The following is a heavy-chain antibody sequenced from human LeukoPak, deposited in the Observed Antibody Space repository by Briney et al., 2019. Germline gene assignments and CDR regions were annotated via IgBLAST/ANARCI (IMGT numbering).Heavy chain of an antibody. CDR2: IYYSGST. V-gene: IGHV4-39*01. CDR3: ARHQYYGSGSLWLDP. D-gene: IGHD3-10*01. J-gene: IGHJ5*02. CDR1: GGSISSSSYY. Sequence: SETLSLTCTVSGGSISSSSYYWGWIRQPPGKGLEWIGSIYYSGSTYYNPSLKSRVTISVDTSKNQFSLKLSSVTAADTAVYYCARHQYYGSGSLWLDPWGQGTLVTVSS.